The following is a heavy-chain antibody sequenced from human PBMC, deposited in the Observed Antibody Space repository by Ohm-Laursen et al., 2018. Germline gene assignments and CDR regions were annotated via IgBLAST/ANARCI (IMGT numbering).Heavy chain of an antibody. Sequence: SETLSLTCTVSGGSISSYYWSWIRQPPGKGLEWIGYIYSSGSTRYNPSLKSRVIISVDTSKNQFSLRLSSVTAADTAVYYCARGPGYYDSSGFLDYWGQGTLVTVSS. V-gene: IGHV4-59*01. CDR1: GGSISSYY. J-gene: IGHJ4*02. CDR3: ARGPGYYDSSGFLDY. D-gene: IGHD3-22*01. CDR2: IYSSGST.